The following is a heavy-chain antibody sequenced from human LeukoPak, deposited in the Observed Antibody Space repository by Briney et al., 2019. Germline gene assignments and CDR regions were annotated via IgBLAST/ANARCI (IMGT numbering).Heavy chain of an antibody. CDR2: ISAYNGNT. V-gene: IGHV1-18*01. D-gene: IGHD6-6*01. CDR3: ARDAKQLVSFDWFDP. CDR1: GYTFTSYG. J-gene: IGHJ5*02. Sequence: GASVMVSCKASGYTFTSYGISWVRQAPGQGLEWMGWISAYNGNTNYAQKLQGRVTMTTDTSTSTAYMELRSLRSDDTAVYYCARDAKQLVSFDWFDPWGQGTLDTVSS.